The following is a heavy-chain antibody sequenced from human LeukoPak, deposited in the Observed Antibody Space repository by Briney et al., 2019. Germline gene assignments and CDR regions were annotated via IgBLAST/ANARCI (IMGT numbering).Heavy chain of an antibody. Sequence: ASVTVSCKASGGTFSSYAISWVRQAPGQGLEWMGGIIPIFGTANYAQKFQGRVTITADESTSTAYMELSSLRSEDTAVYYCARVGYSYGKYYYYGMDVWGQGTTVTVSS. CDR2: IIPIFGTA. D-gene: IGHD5-18*01. J-gene: IGHJ6*02. CDR1: GGTFSSYA. V-gene: IGHV1-69*01. CDR3: ARVGYSYGKYYYYGMDV.